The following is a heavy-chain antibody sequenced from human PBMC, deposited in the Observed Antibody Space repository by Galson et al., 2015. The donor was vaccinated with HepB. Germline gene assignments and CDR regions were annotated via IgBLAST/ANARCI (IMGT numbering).Heavy chain of an antibody. CDR1: GFTLSSYW. CDR2: IKQDGSEK. J-gene: IGHJ4*02. V-gene: IGHV3-7*03. Sequence: SLRLSCAASGFTLSSYWMSWVRQAPGKGLEWVANIKQDGSEKYYVDSVKGRFTISRDNAKNSLYLQMNSLRAEDTAVYYCARRGPITMVRGVIKTYYFDYWGQGTLVTVSS. CDR3: ARRGPITMVRGVIKTYYFDY. D-gene: IGHD3-10*01.